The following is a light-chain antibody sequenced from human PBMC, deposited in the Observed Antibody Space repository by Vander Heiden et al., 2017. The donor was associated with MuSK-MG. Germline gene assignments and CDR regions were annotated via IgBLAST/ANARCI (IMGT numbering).Light chain of an antibody. CDR1: QGISRY. CDR2: GAP. CDR3: QQYYRFPFT. V-gene: IGKV1D-8*01. J-gene: IGKJ3*01. Sequence: VIWMTDSTSLLSASTGDRVTISCRTGQGISRYLACYQQQPGKAPELLIYGAPTLQGGVPSRFIASGPRADFPLSIRGLKSEDLATYYSQQYYRFPFTIGTGTK.